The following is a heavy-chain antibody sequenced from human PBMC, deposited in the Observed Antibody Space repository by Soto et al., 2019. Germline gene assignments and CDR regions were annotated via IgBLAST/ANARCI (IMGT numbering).Heavy chain of an antibody. Sequence: GGSLRLSCAASGFTFSSYAMSWVRQAPGKGLEWVSAISGSGGSTYYADSVKGRFTISRANSKNTLYLQMNSLRAEDTAVYYCANSKIVVVPAARYDPSDYWGQGTLVTVSS. J-gene: IGHJ4*02. CDR1: GFTFSSYA. V-gene: IGHV3-23*01. CDR2: ISGSGGST. D-gene: IGHD2-2*01. CDR3: ANSKIVVVPAARYDPSDY.